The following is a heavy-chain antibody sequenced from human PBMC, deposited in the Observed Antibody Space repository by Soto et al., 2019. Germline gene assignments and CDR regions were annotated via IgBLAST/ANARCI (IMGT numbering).Heavy chain of an antibody. CDR2: IYYSGDT. J-gene: IGHJ6*02. V-gene: IGHV4-39*01. Sequence: PSETLSLTCTVSGGSISSDSFYWAWIRQPPGKGLKWIGIIYYSGDTYYNPSLAGRLTMSVDTSNQFSLTLRSVTAADTALYYRARNQPQRYCSGGTCRPAYGMDVWGQGTTVTVSS. D-gene: IGHD2-15*01. CDR3: ARNQPQRYCSGGTCRPAYGMDV. CDR1: GGSISSDSFY.